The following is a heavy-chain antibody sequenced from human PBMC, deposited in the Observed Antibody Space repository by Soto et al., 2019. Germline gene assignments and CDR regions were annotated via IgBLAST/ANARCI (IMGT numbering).Heavy chain of an antibody. J-gene: IGHJ4*02. CDR1: GGTFSSYA. V-gene: IGHV1-69*13. CDR3: ASGYSYGARFDY. CDR2: IIPIFGTA. Sequence: SVKVSCKASGGTFSSYAISWVRQAPGQGLEWMGGIIPIFGTANYAQKFQGRVTITADESTSTAYMELSSLRSEDTAVYYCASGYSYGARFDYWGQGTLVTVSS. D-gene: IGHD5-18*01.